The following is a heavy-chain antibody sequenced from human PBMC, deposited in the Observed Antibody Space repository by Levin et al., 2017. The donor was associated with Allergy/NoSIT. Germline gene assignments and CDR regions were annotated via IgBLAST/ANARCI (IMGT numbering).Heavy chain of an antibody. V-gene: IGHV4-59*01. D-gene: IGHD6-6*01. CDR1: GGSITNYF. CDR2: IYYTGST. Sequence: RSQTLSLTCAVSGGSITNYFWGWIRQPPGKGLEWLGYIYYTGSTDYNPSLKSRVTMSVDTSKNQFSLKLSSVTAADTAVYYCARDWQLDYWGQGLLVTVSS. CDR3: ARDWQLDY. J-gene: IGHJ4*02.